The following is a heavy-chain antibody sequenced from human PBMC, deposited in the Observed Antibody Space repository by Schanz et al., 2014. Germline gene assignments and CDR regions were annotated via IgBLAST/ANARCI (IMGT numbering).Heavy chain of an antibody. CDR1: GFSFSDYW. CDR2: IKKDGSEN. Sequence: EVQLVESEGGLVQPGGSLRLSCEGSGFSFSDYWMGWVRQAPGKGLEWVANIKKDGSENYYADSVKGRFIISRDNAKSSQYLQMNILRAEDTAVYYCGEKASGYYNYWAQGTLVTVSS. CDR3: GEKASGYYNY. J-gene: IGHJ4*02. V-gene: IGHV3-7*03. D-gene: IGHD3-22*01.